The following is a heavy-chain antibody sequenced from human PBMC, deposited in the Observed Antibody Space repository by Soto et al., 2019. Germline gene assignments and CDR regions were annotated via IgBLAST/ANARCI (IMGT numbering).Heavy chain of an antibody. V-gene: IGHV4-59*01. CDR1: GGSISSYF. J-gene: IGHJ5*01. D-gene: IGHD3-22*01. Sequence: SETLSLTCTVSGGSISSYFWSWIRQPPGKGLGWIGYIHYNGNTNYDPSLKSRVTISLATSKNHFSLRLNSVTAADTAVYYCARGGYYDTSGQRPLDSWGQGTLVTVSS. CDR2: IHYNGNT. CDR3: ARGGYYDTSGQRPLDS.